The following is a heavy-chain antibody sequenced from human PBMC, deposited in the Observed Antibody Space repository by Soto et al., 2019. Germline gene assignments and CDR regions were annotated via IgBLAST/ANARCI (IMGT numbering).Heavy chain of an antibody. D-gene: IGHD6-13*01. Sequence: PSETLSLTCTVSGGSISRYYWSWIRQPPGKGLEWIGYIYYSGSTNYNPSLKSRVTISVDTSKNQFSLKLSSVTAADTAVYYCARASSWYASFDYWGQGTLVTVSS. V-gene: IGHV4-59*01. CDR3: ARASSWYASFDY. CDR2: IYYSGST. J-gene: IGHJ4*02. CDR1: GGSISRYY.